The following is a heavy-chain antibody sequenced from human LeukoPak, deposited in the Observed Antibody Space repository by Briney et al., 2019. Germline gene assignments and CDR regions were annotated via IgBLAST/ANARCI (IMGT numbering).Heavy chain of an antibody. Sequence: ASVKVSCTASGHTFSDYYMHWVRQAPGQGLEWMGIINPRGGSTTYAQNFQGRVTMTRDTSTSPLYMELSSLTYEDTAVYYCARKRTDGYISYYFDYWGQGTLVTVSS. CDR2: INPRGGST. V-gene: IGHV1-46*01. CDR3: ARKRTDGYISYYFDY. D-gene: IGHD5-24*01. CDR1: GHTFSDYY. J-gene: IGHJ4*02.